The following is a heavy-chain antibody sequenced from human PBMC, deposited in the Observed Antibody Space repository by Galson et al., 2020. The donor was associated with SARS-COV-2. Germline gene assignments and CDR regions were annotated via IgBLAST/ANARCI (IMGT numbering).Heavy chain of an antibody. Sequence: GESLKISCATSGFTFSSYEMNWVRQAPGKGLEWVSYISRSGSTIYNADSVKGRFTISRDNAKNSLYLQMNSLRAEDTAVYSCARGSPSDFWSGHIHFDIWGQGTMVTVSS. V-gene: IGHV3-48*03. J-gene: IGHJ3*02. CDR3: ARGSPSDFWSGHIHFDI. D-gene: IGHD3-3*01. CDR1: GFTFSSYE. CDR2: ISRSGSTI.